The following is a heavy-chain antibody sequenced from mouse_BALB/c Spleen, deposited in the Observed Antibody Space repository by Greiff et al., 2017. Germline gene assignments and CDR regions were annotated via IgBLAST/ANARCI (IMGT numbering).Heavy chain of an antibody. CDR1: GFTFTDYY. V-gene: IGHV7-3*02. CDR3: ASEGGYAMDY. Sequence: EVMLVESGGGLVQPGGSLRLSCATSGFTFTDYYMSWVRQPPGKALEWLGFIRNKANGYTTEYSASVKGRFTIYRDNSQSILYLQMNTLRAEDSATYYCASEGGYAMDYWGPGTSVTVSS. CDR2: IRNKANGYTT. J-gene: IGHJ4*01.